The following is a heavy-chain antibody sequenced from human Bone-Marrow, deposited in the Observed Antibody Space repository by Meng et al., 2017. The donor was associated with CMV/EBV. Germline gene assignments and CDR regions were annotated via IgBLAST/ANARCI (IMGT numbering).Heavy chain of an antibody. Sequence: SETLSLTCTVSSASLSSSDYYWGWIRQPPGEGLEWIGNIYYSGNTYYSPSLKSRVTMSIDTSKNQFSLKLSSVTAADAAVYYCARIGYSFAPGWFDPWGQGTLATVSS. CDR3: ARIGYSFAPGWFDP. CDR1: SASLSSSDYY. J-gene: IGHJ5*02. D-gene: IGHD5-18*01. CDR2: IYYSGNT. V-gene: IGHV4-39*07.